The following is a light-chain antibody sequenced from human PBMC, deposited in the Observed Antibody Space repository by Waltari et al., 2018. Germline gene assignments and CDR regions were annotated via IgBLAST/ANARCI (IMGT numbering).Light chain of an antibody. CDR2: WAS. CDR3: QQYESSPRT. Sequence: DIVMTQSPDSLAVSLGERATINCKSSQSVLHSSNNKNYLAWYQQKPGQPPKLLIYWASTRESGVPDRFSGSGSGTDFTLTITNLQAEDVAVYHCQQYESSPRTFGQGTKVEI. CDR1: QSVLHSSNNKNY. J-gene: IGKJ1*01. V-gene: IGKV4-1*01.